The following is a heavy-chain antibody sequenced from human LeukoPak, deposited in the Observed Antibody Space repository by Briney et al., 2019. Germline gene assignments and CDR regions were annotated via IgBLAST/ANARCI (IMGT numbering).Heavy chain of an antibody. CDR3: AHISSSWPDY. J-gene: IGHJ4*02. CDR1: GFTFSSYA. D-gene: IGHD6-13*01. V-gene: IGHV3-23*01. CDR2: ISGSGGST. Sequence: PGGSLRLSCAASGFTFSSYAMSWVRQALGKGLEWVSAISGSGGSTYYADSVKGRFTISRDNSMNTLYLQMNSLRAEDTAVYYCAHISSSWPDYWGQGTLFTVSS.